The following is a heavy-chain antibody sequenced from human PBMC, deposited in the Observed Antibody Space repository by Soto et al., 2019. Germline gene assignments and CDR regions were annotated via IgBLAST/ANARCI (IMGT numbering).Heavy chain of an antibody. CDR1: GFTFSSYA. Sequence: GGSLRLSCAASGFTFSSYAMSWVRQAPGKGLEWVSAISGSSSYIYYADSVKGRFTISRDNAKNSLYLQMNSLRAEDTAVYYCARDPGWRYYDILTGYYDYWGQGTLVTVSS. CDR2: ISGSSSYI. D-gene: IGHD3-9*01. J-gene: IGHJ4*02. CDR3: ARDPGWRYYDILTGYYDY. V-gene: IGHV3-21*01.